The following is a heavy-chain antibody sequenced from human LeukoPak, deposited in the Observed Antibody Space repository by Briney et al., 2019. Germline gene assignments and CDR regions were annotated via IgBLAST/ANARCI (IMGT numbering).Heavy chain of an antibody. CDR1: GYTLSDLN. J-gene: IGHJ4*02. CDR3: ATEPNWGSGTGA. Sequence: ASVKVSCQVSGYTLSDLNMHWARQAPGKGLEWMGGYDPEDGETIFAQRFQGRVTMTEDTSADIAYMELSSLRSDDTAVFYCATEPNWGSGTGAWGQGTLVTVSS. CDR2: YDPEDGET. V-gene: IGHV1-24*01. D-gene: IGHD3-16*01.